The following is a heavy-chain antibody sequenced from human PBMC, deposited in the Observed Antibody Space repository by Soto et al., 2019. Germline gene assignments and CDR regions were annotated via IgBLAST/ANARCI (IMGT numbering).Heavy chain of an antibody. CDR2: ISSSGSIM. Sequence: GGSLRLSCAASGFIFSSYSMNWVRQAPGKGLEWVSYISSSGSIMYHADSVKGRFTISRDNAKNSLYLQMNSLRDEDTAVYYCARYFFDSESYSTDYWGQGTLVTVSS. J-gene: IGHJ4*02. CDR1: GFIFSSYS. V-gene: IGHV3-48*02. D-gene: IGHD3-10*01. CDR3: ARYFFDSESYSTDY.